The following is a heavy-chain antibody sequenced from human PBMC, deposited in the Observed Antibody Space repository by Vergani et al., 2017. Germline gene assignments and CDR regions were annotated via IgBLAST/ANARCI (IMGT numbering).Heavy chain of an antibody. CDR1: GFALNRHA. D-gene: IGHD5-12*01. Sequence: QVQLVESGGGVVQPGTSLRLSCVVSGFALNRHAMYWVRQAPGKGLEWVVGISFDGTNEYYPDLVKGRFTISRDIAKNTLYLQVRSLRLEDTAVYYCARDLVDIVTTTTYYYYYYCMDVWGQGTTVTVSS. CDR2: ISFDGTNE. V-gene: IGHV3-30-3*01. CDR3: ARDLVDIVTTTTYYYYYYCMDV. J-gene: IGHJ6*02.